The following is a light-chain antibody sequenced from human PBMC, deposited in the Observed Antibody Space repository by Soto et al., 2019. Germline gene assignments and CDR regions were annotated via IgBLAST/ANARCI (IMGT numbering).Light chain of an antibody. CDR2: EVS. CDR1: NSDVGGYNY. V-gene: IGLV2-14*01. Sequence: QSALTQPASVSGSPGQSITISCTGINSDVGGYNYVSWFQQHPGKAPKLMIFEVSNRPSGVSNRFSGSKSDNTASLTISGLQAEDEADYYCSSYASSSTYAFGTGTKLTVL. CDR3: SSYASSSTYA. J-gene: IGLJ1*01.